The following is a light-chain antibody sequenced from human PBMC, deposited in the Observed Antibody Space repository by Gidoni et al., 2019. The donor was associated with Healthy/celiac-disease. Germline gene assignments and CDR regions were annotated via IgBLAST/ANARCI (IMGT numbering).Light chain of an antibody. Sequence: EIVLTQSPATLSLSPGERATLSCRASQSVSSDLAWYQQKPGKAPRLLIYDASNRATGIPARCSGSGSGTDFTLTISSLEPEDFAVYYCQQRSNWPPTFGQXTKVEIK. J-gene: IGKJ1*01. CDR1: QSVSSD. V-gene: IGKV3-11*01. CDR3: QQRSNWPPT. CDR2: DAS.